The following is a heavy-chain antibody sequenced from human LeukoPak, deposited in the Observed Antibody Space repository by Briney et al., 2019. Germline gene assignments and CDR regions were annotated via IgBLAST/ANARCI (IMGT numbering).Heavy chain of an antibody. D-gene: IGHD3-16*01. CDR2: ISKSGGAI. J-gene: IGHJ4*02. Sequence: GGSLRLSCAASGFTFSNYNMNWVRQAPGKGLEWVSYISKSGGAIFYAASVKGRFTISRDNAKNSLYLQMNSLRAEDTAVYYCARLGGYWGQGTLVTVSS. V-gene: IGHV3-48*04. CDR1: GFTFSNYN. CDR3: ARLGGY.